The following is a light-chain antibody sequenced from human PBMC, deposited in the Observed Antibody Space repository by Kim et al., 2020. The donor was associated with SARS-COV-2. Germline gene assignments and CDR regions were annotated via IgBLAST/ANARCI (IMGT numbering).Light chain of an antibody. Sequence: LSLAPGERATRSCRASQSVSSYLAWYQQKPGQAPRLLIYDASNRATGIPARFSGSGSRTDFTLTISSLEPEDFAVYYCQQRSNWYTFGQGTKLEI. CDR1: QSVSSY. CDR2: DAS. CDR3: QQRSNWYT. V-gene: IGKV3-11*01. J-gene: IGKJ2*01.